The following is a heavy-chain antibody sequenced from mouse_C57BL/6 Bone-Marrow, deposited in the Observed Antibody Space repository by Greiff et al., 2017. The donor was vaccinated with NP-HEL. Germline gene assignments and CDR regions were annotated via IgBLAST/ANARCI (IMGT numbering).Heavy chain of an antibody. J-gene: IGHJ3*01. CDR2: IDPSDGYT. CDR3: ARDDTTVVGDY. D-gene: IGHD1-1*01. CDR1: GYTFTSYW. Sequence: QVQLQQPGAELVMPGASVKLSCKASGYTFTSYWMHWVKQRPGQGLEWIGEIDPSDGYTNYNQKFKGKSTLTVDKSSSTAYMQLSSLTSEDSAVYYCARDDTTVVGDYWGRGTLVTVSA. V-gene: IGHV1-69*01.